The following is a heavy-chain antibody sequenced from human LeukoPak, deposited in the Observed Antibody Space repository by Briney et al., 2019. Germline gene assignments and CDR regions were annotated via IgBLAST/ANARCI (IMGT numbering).Heavy chain of an antibody. CDR2: IKQGESER. CDR1: GFTLSSYR. J-gene: IGHJ3*02. Sequence: GGSLGLSCAASGFTLSSYRVNWVRQAPGKGLEWVASIKQGESERYYVDSVNSRFTISRDNAKNSLYLQMNSLRAEDTAVYYCARGDNSAFDIWGQGTMVTVSS. CDR3: ARGDNSAFDI. V-gene: IGHV3-7*04. D-gene: IGHD3-22*01.